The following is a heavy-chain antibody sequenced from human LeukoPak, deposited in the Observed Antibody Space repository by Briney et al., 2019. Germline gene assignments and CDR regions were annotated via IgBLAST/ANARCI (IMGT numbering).Heavy chain of an antibody. Sequence: PGGSLRLSCAASGFTFSSYAVSWVRQAPGKGLEWVSAISGSGGSTYYADSVKGRFTISRDNSKNTLYLQMNSLRAEDTAVYYCTKDFGYDFWSGYYGSYGMDVWGQGTTVTVSS. CDR3: TKDFGYDFWSGYYGSYGMDV. J-gene: IGHJ6*02. V-gene: IGHV3-23*01. CDR1: GFTFSSYA. CDR2: ISGSGGST. D-gene: IGHD3-3*01.